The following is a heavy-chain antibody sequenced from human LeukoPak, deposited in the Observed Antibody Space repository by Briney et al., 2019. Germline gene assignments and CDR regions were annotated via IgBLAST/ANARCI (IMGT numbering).Heavy chain of an antibody. CDR3: TTVWGGD. J-gene: IGHJ1*01. D-gene: IGHD7-27*01. CDR2: IHTGGST. V-gene: IGHV3-66*01. CDR1: GFTVSDNY. Sequence: GGSLRLSCAVSGFTVSDNYMSWVRQAPGKGLEWVSVIHTGGSTFYADPVKGRFTISRDDSKNTLYLEMNSLKTEDTAVYYCTTVWGGDWGQGTLVTVSS.